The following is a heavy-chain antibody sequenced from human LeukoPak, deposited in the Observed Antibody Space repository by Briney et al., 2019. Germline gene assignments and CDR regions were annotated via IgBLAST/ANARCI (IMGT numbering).Heavy chain of an antibody. CDR3: ARHVTVVAPAAMSGWFAP. V-gene: IGHV4-59*08. CDR2: TYYGEST. J-gene: IGHJ5*02. CDR1: GGSISRYY. D-gene: IGHD2-2*01. Sequence: PSETLSLTCTVSGGSISRYYWSWIREPPGGGLVWIGYTYYGESTNYNPSLKSRVTISVDPSKNQFSLKLSSVAEADTGVYYCARHVTVVAPAAMSGWFAPWRQGPLVTVPS.